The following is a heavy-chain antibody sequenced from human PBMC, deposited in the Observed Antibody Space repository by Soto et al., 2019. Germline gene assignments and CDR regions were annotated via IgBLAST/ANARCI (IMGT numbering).Heavy chain of an antibody. Sequence: EVQLVESGGGLVKPGGSLRLSCAASGFTFSNAWMNWFRQAPGKGLEWVGRIKSKTDGGTTDYVVPVKGRFTISRDDSKNTLYLQIDSLNTEDTAVYYCTTQISTVTYYFDYWGQGTLVTVSS. J-gene: IGHJ4*02. V-gene: IGHV3-15*07. CDR1: GFTFSNAW. CDR2: IKSKTDGGTT. D-gene: IGHD4-17*01. CDR3: TTQISTVTYYFDY.